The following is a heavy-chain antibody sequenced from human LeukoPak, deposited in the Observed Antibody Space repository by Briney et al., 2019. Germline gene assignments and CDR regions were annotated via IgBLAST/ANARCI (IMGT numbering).Heavy chain of an antibody. CDR3: ARGLPKYYYDRSRGSELLDY. J-gene: IGHJ4*02. D-gene: IGHD3-22*01. V-gene: IGHV4-34*01. CDR2: ITNSGST. Sequence: SETLSLTCAVYGGSFSGYYWSWIRQPPGKGLEWIGEITNSGSTNYSPSLKSRVTISVDTSKNQFSLKPSSVTAADTAVYYCARGLPKYYYDRSRGSELLDYWGQGTLVTVSS. CDR1: GGSFSGYY.